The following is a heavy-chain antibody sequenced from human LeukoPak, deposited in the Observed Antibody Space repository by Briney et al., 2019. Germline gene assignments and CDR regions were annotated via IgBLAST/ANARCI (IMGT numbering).Heavy chain of an antibody. D-gene: IGHD3-22*01. CDR1: GYTFTGYY. CDR2: INPNSGGT. Sequence: ASVKVSCKASGYTFTGYYMHWVRQAPGQGLEWMGWINPNSGGTNYAQKFQGRVTMTRDTSISTAYMELSRLRSDDTAVYYCARDGSYDSSGYYNYWGQGTLVTASS. J-gene: IGHJ4*02. V-gene: IGHV1-2*02. CDR3: ARDGSYDSSGYYNY.